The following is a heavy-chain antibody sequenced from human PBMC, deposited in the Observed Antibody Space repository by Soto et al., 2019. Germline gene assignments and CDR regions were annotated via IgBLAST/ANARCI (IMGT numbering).Heavy chain of an antibody. CDR1: GFTFSSYS. Sequence: XVSLRLSCAASGFTFSSYSMNWVRQAPGKGLEWVSSISSSSSSYIYYADSVKGRFTISRDNAKNSLYLQMNSLRAEDTAVYYCARERIHGYGMDVWGQGTTVTVSS. D-gene: IGHD2-15*01. CDR2: ISSSSSSYI. V-gene: IGHV3-21*01. J-gene: IGHJ6*02. CDR3: ARERIHGYGMDV.